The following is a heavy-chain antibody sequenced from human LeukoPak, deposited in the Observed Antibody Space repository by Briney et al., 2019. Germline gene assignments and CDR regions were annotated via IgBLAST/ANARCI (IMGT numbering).Heavy chain of an antibody. Sequence: GGSLRLPCAASGFTFSSYSMNWVRQAPGKGLEWVSYISSSSSTIYYADSVKGRFTIYRDNAKNSLYLQMNSLRAEDTAVYYCARQSSNRYNWFDPWGQGTLVTVSP. D-gene: IGHD4-11*01. J-gene: IGHJ5*02. CDR3: ARQSSNRYNWFDP. CDR1: GFTFSSYS. V-gene: IGHV3-48*01. CDR2: ISSSSSTI.